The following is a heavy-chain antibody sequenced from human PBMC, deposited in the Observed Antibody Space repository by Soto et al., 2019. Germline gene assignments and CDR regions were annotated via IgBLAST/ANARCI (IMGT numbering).Heavy chain of an antibody. CDR3: ARAGSENDY. CDR2: IKQDGSER. D-gene: IGHD3-10*01. Sequence: EVQLVESGGGLVQPGGSLRLSCAASGFTFSNYWMSWVRQAPGKGWEWVANIKQDGSERNYVDSVKGRFTISRDNAKNSLYLQLNSLRAEDTAVYYCARAGSENDYWGQGTLVTVSS. CDR1: GFTFSNYW. J-gene: IGHJ4*02. V-gene: IGHV3-7*05.